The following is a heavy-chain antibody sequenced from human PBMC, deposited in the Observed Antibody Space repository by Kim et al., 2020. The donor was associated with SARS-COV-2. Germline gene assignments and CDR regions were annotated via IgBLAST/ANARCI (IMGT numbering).Heavy chain of an antibody. Sequence: SETLSLTCAVYGGSFSGYYWSWIRQPPGKGLEWIGEINHSGSTNYNPSLKSRVTISVDTSKNQFSLKLSSVTAADTAVYYCARAARRIAARLWFDPWGQG. V-gene: IGHV4-34*01. J-gene: IGHJ5*02. D-gene: IGHD6-6*01. CDR3: ARAARRIAARLWFDP. CDR2: INHSGST. CDR1: GGSFSGYY.